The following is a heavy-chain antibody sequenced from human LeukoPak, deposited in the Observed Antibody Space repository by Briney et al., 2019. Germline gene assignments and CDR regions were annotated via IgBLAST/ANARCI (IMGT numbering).Heavy chain of an antibody. CDR3: ARSPGDEGDQDWYFDL. CDR2: IYPGDSDT. D-gene: IGHD2-21*02. Sequence: GESLKISCKGSGYSFTSYWIGWVRQMPGKGLEWMGIIYPGDSDTRYSPSFQGQVTISADKSISTAYLQWSSLKASDTAMYYCARSPGDEGDQDWYFDLWGRGTLVTVSS. J-gene: IGHJ2*01. V-gene: IGHV5-51*01. CDR1: GYSFTSYW.